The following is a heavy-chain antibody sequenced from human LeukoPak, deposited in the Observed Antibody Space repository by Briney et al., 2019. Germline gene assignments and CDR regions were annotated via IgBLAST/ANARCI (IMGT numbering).Heavy chain of an antibody. Sequence: PGGSLRLSCAASGFTFSSYGMHWVRQAPGKGLEWVAIISYDGSNEYYADSVKGRFTISRDNSKNTLYLQMNSLRAADTAVYYCARDKGISYLSSFDYWGQGTLVTVSS. CDR1: GFTFSSYG. D-gene: IGHD6-6*01. V-gene: IGHV3-30*19. CDR2: ISYDGSNE. J-gene: IGHJ4*02. CDR3: ARDKGISYLSSFDY.